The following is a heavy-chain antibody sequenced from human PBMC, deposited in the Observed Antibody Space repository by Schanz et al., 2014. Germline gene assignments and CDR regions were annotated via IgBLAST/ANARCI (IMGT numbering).Heavy chain of an antibody. CDR1: GFIFSNSW. J-gene: IGHJ4*02. CDR2: IKQDGSEK. D-gene: IGHD3-3*01. CDR3: ARGVRIDY. Sequence: EAQLLESGGGLVQPGGSLRLSCAASGFIFSNSWMSWVRQAPGKGLEWVANIKQDGSEKYYVDSVKGRFTISRDNAKNSLYLQMNSLTAEDTAVYYCARGVRIDYWGQGTLVTVSS. V-gene: IGHV3-7*01.